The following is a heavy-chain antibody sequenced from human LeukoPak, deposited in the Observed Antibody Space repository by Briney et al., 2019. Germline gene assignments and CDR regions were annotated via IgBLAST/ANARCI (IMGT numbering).Heavy chain of an antibody. V-gene: IGHV3-20*04. CDR1: GFTFDDYD. Sequence: GGSLRLSCAASGFTFDDYDMTWVRHAPGKRLEWVSGITYNGGSTGYADSVKGRFTVSRDNAKNSLYLQMNSLRAEDTALYYCARRGNSHGSEYWGQGTLVTVSS. D-gene: IGHD5-18*01. CDR2: ITYNGGST. J-gene: IGHJ4*02. CDR3: ARRGNSHGSEY.